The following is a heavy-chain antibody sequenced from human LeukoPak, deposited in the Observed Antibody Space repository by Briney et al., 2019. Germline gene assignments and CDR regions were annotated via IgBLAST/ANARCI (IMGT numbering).Heavy chain of an antibody. CDR2: IYYSWDT. CDR1: GGSISSTSYY. J-gene: IGHJ4*02. CDR3: AKSFSETERATITAY. D-gene: IGHD5-24*01. Sequence: SETLSLTCPVSGGSISSTSYYWGWVRQPPGKGLEGIGGIYYSWDTYYNPSLKSRVTISVDTSKNQFSLKLSSVTAADTAIYYCAKSFSETERATITAYWGQGTLVTVSS. V-gene: IGHV4-39*07.